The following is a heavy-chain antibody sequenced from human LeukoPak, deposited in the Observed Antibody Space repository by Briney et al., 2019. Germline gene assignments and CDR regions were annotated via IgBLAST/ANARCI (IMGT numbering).Heavy chain of an antibody. CDR1: GFTFSDYF. J-gene: IGHJ4*02. V-gene: IGHV3-11*01. CDR2: ISSSGSTI. CDR3: ACLGEQWLVQYLHY. Sequence: GGSLRLSCAASGFTFSDYFMSWIRQAPGKGLEWVSYISSSGSTIYYADSVKGRFTVSRDNAKNSLYLQMNSLRAEDTAVYYCACLGEQWLVQYLHYWGQGTLVTVSS. D-gene: IGHD6-19*01.